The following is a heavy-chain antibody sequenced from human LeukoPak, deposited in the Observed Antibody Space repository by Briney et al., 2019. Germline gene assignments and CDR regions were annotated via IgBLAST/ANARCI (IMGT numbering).Heavy chain of an antibody. CDR1: GFTFSNYW. CDR3: AREAAGSLWTDY. Sequence: AGGSLRLSCAASGFTFSNYWMHWVRQAPGKGLVWVSHISSDGSGTSYADSVKGRFTISGDNAKNTLYLQMNSLRAEDTAVYYCAREAAGSLWTDYWGQGTLVTVSS. J-gene: IGHJ4*02. V-gene: IGHV3-74*01. D-gene: IGHD6-13*01. CDR2: ISSDGSGT.